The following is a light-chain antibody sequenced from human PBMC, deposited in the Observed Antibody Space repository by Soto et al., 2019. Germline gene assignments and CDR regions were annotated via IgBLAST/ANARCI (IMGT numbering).Light chain of an antibody. Sequence: LTQPASVSGSPGQSITISCTGTSSDVGGYNYVSWYQQHPGKAPKLMIYEVSNRPSGVSNRFSGSKSGNTASLTISGLQAEGEADYYCSSYTSSSTLYVFGTGTKVTVL. CDR2: EVS. CDR1: SSDVGGYNY. V-gene: IGLV2-14*01. J-gene: IGLJ1*01. CDR3: SSYTSSSTLYV.